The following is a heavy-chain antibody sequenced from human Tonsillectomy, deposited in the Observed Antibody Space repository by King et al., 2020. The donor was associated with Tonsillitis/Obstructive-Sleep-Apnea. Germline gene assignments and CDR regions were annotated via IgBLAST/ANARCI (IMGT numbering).Heavy chain of an antibody. CDR1: GDSVSSNSAA. V-gene: IGHV6-1*01. CDR2: TYYRSKWYH. D-gene: IGHD6-13*01. J-gene: IGHJ4*02. Sequence: VQLQQSGPGLVKPSQTLSLTCAISGDSVSSNSAAWNWIRQSPSRGLEWLGRTYYRSKWYHDYAVSLKSRITINPDTSKNQFSLQLNSVTPEDTAVYYCARDSIPTMLQQPHFDYWGQGTLVTVSS. CDR3: ARDSIPTMLQQPHFDY.